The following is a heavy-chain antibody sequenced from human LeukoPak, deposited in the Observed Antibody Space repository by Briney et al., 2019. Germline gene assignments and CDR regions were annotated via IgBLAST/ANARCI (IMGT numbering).Heavy chain of an antibody. Sequence: PSETLSLTCAVSGYSISSGYYWGWIRQPPGKGLEWIGSIYHSGSTYYNPSLKSRVTISVDTSKNQFSLKLSSVTAADTAVYYCARNSSSGFFDYWGQGTLATVSS. J-gene: IGHJ4*02. CDR2: IYHSGST. CDR1: GYSISSGYY. CDR3: ARNSSSGFFDY. D-gene: IGHD6-6*01. V-gene: IGHV4-38-2*01.